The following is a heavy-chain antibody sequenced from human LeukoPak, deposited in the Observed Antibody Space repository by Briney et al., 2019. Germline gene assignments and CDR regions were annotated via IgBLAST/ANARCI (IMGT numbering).Heavy chain of an antibody. D-gene: IGHD2-2*01. Sequence: SETLSLTCTVSGGSISRYYWSWIRQPAGKGLEWIGRIYTSGSTNYNPSLKTRVTMSVDTSKNQFSLKLSSVTAADTAVYYCARVRGESVVPAARYYYYYYMDVWGKGTTVTVSS. CDR3: ARVRGESVVPAARYYYYYYMDV. CDR2: IYTSGST. J-gene: IGHJ6*03. V-gene: IGHV4-4*07. CDR1: GGSISRYY.